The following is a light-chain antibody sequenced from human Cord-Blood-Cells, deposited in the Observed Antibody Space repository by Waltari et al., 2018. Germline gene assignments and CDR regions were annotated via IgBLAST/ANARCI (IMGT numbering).Light chain of an antibody. Sequence: QSALTQPASVSGSPGQSITISCTGTSSDVGSYNLVSWYQQHPGKAPKLMIYDVSKRPSGVSKRFSGCKSVNTASLTISGLQSEDEAEYYCCSYAGSSTYVFGTGTKVTVL. CDR2: DVS. CDR1: SSDVGSYNL. J-gene: IGLJ1*01. V-gene: IGLV2-23*02. CDR3: CSYAGSSTYV.